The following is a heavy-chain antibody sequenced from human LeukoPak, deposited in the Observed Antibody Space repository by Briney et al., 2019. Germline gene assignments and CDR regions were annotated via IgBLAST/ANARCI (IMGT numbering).Heavy chain of an antibody. CDR3: AKSNGYGLVDI. CDR2: IFYSGGT. V-gene: IGHV4-59*12. D-gene: IGHD3-10*01. J-gene: IGHJ3*02. Sequence: SETLSLTCTVSGGSISSYYWSWIRQPPGKGLEWIGNIFYSGGTYYSPSLRSRVTISLDTSRNQFSLKLNSVTAADTAVYYCAKSNGYGLVDIWGQGTMVTVSS. CDR1: GGSISSYY.